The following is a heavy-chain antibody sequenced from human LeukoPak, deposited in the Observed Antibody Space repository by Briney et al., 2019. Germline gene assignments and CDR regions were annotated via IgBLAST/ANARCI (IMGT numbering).Heavy chain of an antibody. CDR2: ISVSGGST. CDR3: AKGYSYGKGEYYFDY. Sequence: GGSLRLSCAASGFTFSSYGMIWVRQAPGKGLEWVSGISVSGGSTHYADSVKGRFTISRDNSKNTLYLQMNSLRAEDTAVYYCAKGYSYGKGEYYFDYWGQGTLVTVSS. J-gene: IGHJ4*02. CDR1: GFTFSSYG. D-gene: IGHD5-18*01. V-gene: IGHV3-23*01.